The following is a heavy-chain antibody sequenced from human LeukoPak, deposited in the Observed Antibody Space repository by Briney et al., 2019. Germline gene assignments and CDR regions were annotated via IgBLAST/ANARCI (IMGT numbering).Heavy chain of an antibody. CDR1: GFTFSSYE. CDR3: ARDGQIADF. Sequence: GGSLRLSCAASGFTFSSYEMNWVRQAPGKGLEWVSYISSSGSTIYYADSVKGRFTISRDNAKNSLYLQMNNLRAEDTAVYYCARDGQIADFWGQGTLVTVSS. J-gene: IGHJ4*02. V-gene: IGHV3-48*03. D-gene: IGHD6-13*01. CDR2: ISSSGSTI.